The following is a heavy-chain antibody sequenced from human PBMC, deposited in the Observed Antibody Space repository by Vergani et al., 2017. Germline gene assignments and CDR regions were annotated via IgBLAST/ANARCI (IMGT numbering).Heavy chain of an antibody. CDR2: IYYSGST. D-gene: IGHD1-20*01. CDR3: ASGITGTTWSY. CDR1: GGSFSGYY. J-gene: IGHJ4*02. V-gene: IGHV4-34*11. Sequence: QVQLQQWGAGLLKPSETLSLTCAVYGGSFSGYYWSWIRQPPGKGLEWIGYIYYSGSTNYNPSLKSRVTISVDTSKNQFSLKLSSVTAADTAVYYCASGITGTTWSYWGQGTLVTVSS.